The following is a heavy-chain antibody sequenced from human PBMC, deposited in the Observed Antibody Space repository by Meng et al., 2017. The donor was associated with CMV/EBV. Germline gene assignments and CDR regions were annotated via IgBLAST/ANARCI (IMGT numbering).Heavy chain of an antibody. CDR1: GYTFTGYY. J-gene: IGHJ6*02. D-gene: IGHD3-3*01. V-gene: IGHV1-2*02. CDR3: ARVPYYDFWSGLSGMDV. CDR2: INPNSGGT. Sequence: ASVKVSCKASGYTFTGYYMHWVRQAPGQGLEWMGWINPNSGGTNYAQKFQGRVTMTRDTYISTAYMELSRLRSDDTAVYYCARVPYYDFWSGLSGMDVWGQGTTVTVSS.